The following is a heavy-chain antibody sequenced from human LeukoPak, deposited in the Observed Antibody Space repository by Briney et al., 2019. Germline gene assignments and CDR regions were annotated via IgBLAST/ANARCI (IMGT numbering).Heavy chain of an antibody. D-gene: IGHD5-24*01. V-gene: IGHV1-18*01. CDR1: GYTFTSYG. J-gene: IGHJ4*02. Sequence: GASVTVSCKASGYTFTSYGISWVRQAPGQGLEWMGWISAYNGNTNYAQKLQGRVTMATDTSTSTAYLELRSLRSDDTAVYYCARDAQCDYFDYWGQGTLVTVSS. CDR3: ARDAQCDYFDY. CDR2: ISAYNGNT.